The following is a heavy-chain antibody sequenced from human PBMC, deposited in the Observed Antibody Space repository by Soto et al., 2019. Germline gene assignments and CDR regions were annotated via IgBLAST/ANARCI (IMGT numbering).Heavy chain of an antibody. J-gene: IGHJ4*02. CDR2: ISGSGDTT. D-gene: IGHD2-21*01. V-gene: IGHV3-23*01. Sequence: EVQLLVSGGNLVQPGGSLRLSCAASGFTFSNYAMSWVRQAPGKGLEWVSSISGSGDTTSYTDSVKGRFTISRDNSRNTLYLQVNSLRAEDTAVYYCVKSDCGSAGCRRLAQWGQGTLVTVSS. CDR3: VKSDCGSAGCRRLAQ. CDR1: GFTFSNYA.